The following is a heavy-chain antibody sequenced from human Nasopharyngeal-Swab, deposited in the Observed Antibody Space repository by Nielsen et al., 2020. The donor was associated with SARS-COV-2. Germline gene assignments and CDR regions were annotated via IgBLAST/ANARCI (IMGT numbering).Heavy chain of an antibody. Sequence: ESLKISCTVSGGSVSSGSYYWSWIRQPPGKGLEWIGYIYYSGSTNYNPSLKSRVTISVDTSKNQFSLKLSSVTAADTAVYYCARELLWFGELLLGDAFDIWGQGTMVTVSS. CDR1: GGSVSSGSYY. V-gene: IGHV4-61*01. J-gene: IGHJ3*02. D-gene: IGHD3-10*01. CDR3: ARELLWFGELLLGDAFDI. CDR2: IYYSGST.